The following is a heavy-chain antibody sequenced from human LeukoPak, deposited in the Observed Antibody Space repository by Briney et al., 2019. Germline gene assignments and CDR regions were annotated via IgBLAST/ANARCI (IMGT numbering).Heavy chain of an antibody. J-gene: IGHJ4*02. CDR3: TRVGYIDEGIDY. V-gene: IGHV3-7*04. CDR1: GFPFSSYW. D-gene: IGHD5-24*01. Sequence: PGGSLRLSCVASGFPFSSYWTTWVRQAPGKGLEWVANIKQDGSKKSYVDSVKGRFTISRDNAKNSLCLQMNSLRAEDTAIYYCTRVGYIDEGIDYWGQGTLVTVSS. CDR2: IKQDGSKK.